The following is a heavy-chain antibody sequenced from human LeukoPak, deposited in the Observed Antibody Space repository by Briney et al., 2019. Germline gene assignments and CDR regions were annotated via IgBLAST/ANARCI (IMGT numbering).Heavy chain of an antibody. CDR2: IKQDGREK. V-gene: IGHV3-7*01. Sequence: PGGFLRLSCAASGFTFSSYWMSWVGQAPGKGLEGVANIKQDGREKYYVDSVKGRFPISRDNAKNSLYLQMNSLRAEGTAVYYCARDKSIAARLDYYGMDVWGQGTTVTVSS. CDR1: GFTFSSYW. CDR3: ARDKSIAARLDYYGMDV. D-gene: IGHD6-6*01. J-gene: IGHJ6*02.